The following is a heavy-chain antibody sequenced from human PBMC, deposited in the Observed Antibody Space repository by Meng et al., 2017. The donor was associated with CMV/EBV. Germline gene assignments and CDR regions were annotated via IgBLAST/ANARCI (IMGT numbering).Heavy chain of an antibody. J-gene: IGHJ4*02. CDR3: TTSPPYYDFWSGYFLDY. Sequence: GESLKISCAASGFTVSSNEMSWVRQAPGKGLEWVGRIKSKTDGGTTDYAAPVKGRFTISRDDSKNTLYLQMNSLKTEDTAVYYCTTSPPYYDFWSGYFLDYWGQGTLVTVSS. D-gene: IGHD3-3*01. CDR2: IKSKTDGGTT. CDR1: GFTVSSNE. V-gene: IGHV3-15*01.